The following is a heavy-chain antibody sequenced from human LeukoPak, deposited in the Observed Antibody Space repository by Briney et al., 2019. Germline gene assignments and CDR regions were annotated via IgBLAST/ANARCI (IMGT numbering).Heavy chain of an antibody. Sequence: GGSLRLSCAASGFTFSRYWMHWVRQAPGKGLVWVSRLSNDGSSTSYADSVRGRFTISRDNAKNTLYLQMNGLRVEDTAVYYCARDGYDSSGYYSTTFDYWGQGTLVTVSS. CDR3: ARDGYDSSGYYSTTFDY. J-gene: IGHJ4*02. V-gene: IGHV3-74*01. D-gene: IGHD3-22*01. CDR2: LSNDGSST. CDR1: GFTFSRYW.